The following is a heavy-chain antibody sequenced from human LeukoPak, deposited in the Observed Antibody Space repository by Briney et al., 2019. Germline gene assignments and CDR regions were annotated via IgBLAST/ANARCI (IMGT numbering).Heavy chain of an antibody. CDR1: GGSISSYY. CDR2: IYTSGST. D-gene: IGHD3-10*01. CDR3: ARMVELRWFGELSDYYFDH. J-gene: IGHJ4*02. Sequence: PSETLSLTCTVSGGSISSYYWSWIRQPAGKGLEWIGRIYTSGSTNYNPSPKSRVTISVDTSKNQFSLKLSSLTAADTAVYYCARMVELRWFGELSDYYFDHWGQGTLVTVSS. V-gene: IGHV4-4*07.